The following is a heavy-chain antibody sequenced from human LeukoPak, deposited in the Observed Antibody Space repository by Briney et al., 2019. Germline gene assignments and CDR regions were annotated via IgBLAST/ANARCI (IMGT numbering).Heavy chain of an antibody. CDR2: INAGNDNT. V-gene: IGHV1-3*01. Sequence: ASVKVSCKASGYTFTSYAIHWVRQAPGQRLEWMGWINAGNDNTKYSQKFQGRVTITRDTSASTAYMELSSLRSEDTDVFFCARGGSGNLPYYFDYWGQGTLVTVSS. CDR1: GYTFTSYA. J-gene: IGHJ4*02. D-gene: IGHD1-1*01. CDR3: ARGGSGNLPYYFDY.